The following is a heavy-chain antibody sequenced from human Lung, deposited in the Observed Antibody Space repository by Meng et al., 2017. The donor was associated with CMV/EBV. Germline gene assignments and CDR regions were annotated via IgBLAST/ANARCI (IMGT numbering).Heavy chain of an antibody. CDR1: GFTVNSKY. CDR3: ARDQRGGSGFDY. CDR2: IYSGGSA. J-gene: IGHJ4*02. D-gene: IGHD6-19*01. V-gene: IGHV3-53*01. Sequence: GGSLRLSCAASGFTVNSKYMTWVRLAPGKGLQWVSLIYSGGSAYYADSVKGRFTISRDNSKNTLYLQMNSLRAEDTAIYYCARDQRGGSGFDYWGKGTLVTVSS.